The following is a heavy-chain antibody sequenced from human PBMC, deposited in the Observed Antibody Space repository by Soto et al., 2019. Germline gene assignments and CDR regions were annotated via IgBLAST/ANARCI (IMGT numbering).Heavy chain of an antibody. V-gene: IGHV3-30*18. Sequence: GGSLRLSCAASGFTFSSYGMHWVRQAPGKGLEWVAVISYDGSNKYYADSVKGRFTISRDNSKNTLYLQMNSLRAEDTAVYYCANQRSNYYDSSGCDRAAFDIWGQGTMVTVSS. J-gene: IGHJ3*02. CDR2: ISYDGSNK. D-gene: IGHD3-22*01. CDR1: GFTFSSYG. CDR3: ANQRSNYYDSSGCDRAAFDI.